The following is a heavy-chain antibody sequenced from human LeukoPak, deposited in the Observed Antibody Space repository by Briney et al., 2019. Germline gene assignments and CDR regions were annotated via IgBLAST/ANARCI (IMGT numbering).Heavy chain of an antibody. Sequence: SVKVSCKASGGTFGSYAISWVRQAPGQGLEWMGGIIPIFGTANYAQKFQGIVTITADESTSTAYMELSSLRSEDTAVYYCARSPPYYDFWSGLMGDYYYYGMDVWGQGTTVTVSS. J-gene: IGHJ6*02. CDR2: IIPIFGTA. CDR3: ARSPPYYDFWSGLMGDYYYYGMDV. V-gene: IGHV1-69*13. D-gene: IGHD3-3*01. CDR1: GGTFGSYA.